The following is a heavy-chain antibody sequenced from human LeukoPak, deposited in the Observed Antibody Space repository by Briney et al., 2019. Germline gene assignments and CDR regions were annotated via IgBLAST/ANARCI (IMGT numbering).Heavy chain of an antibody. CDR1: GGTFSSYA. Sequence: ASVKVSCKASGGTFSSYAISWVRQAPGQGLEWMGGIIPIFGTANYAQKFQGRVTITADESTSTAYMELSSLRSEDTAVYYCARDPRPTREVPAAMPVDAVDYWGQGTLVTVSS. D-gene: IGHD2-2*01. V-gene: IGHV1-69*01. J-gene: IGHJ4*02. CDR2: IIPIFGTA. CDR3: ARDPRPTREVPAAMPVDAVDY.